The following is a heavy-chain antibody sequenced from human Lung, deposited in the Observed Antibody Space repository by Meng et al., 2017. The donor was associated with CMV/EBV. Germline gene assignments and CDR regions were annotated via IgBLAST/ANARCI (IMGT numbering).Heavy chain of an antibody. J-gene: IGHJ5*02. CDR2: INSGGTTT. Sequence: DVQLGESGGGLVQPGESLRLSCLASGFSFSSYWMHWVRQSPGKGLVWVARINSGGTTTTYADSVKGRFTISRDNAKNTLYLQMNSLRGEDTAVYYCARDVMGWFDPWGQGALVTVSS. V-gene: IGHV3-74*01. CDR3: ARDVMGWFDP. D-gene: IGHD2-8*01. CDR1: GFSFSSYW.